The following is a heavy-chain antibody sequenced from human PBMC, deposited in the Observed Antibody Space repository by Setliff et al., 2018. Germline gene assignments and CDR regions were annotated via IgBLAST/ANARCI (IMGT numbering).Heavy chain of an antibody. V-gene: IGHV1-69*05. J-gene: IGHJ4*02. D-gene: IGHD3-3*01. Sequence: GASVKVSCKASGGTFSSYDISWVRQAPGQGLEWMGRIIPIFGTANYAQKFQGRVTMTTDTSTSTAYMELRSLRSDDTAVYYCARVLVGYDFWSGYYQTMPHFDYWGQGTLVTVSS. CDR2: IIPIFGTA. CDR1: GGTFSSYD. CDR3: ARVLVGYDFWSGYYQTMPHFDY.